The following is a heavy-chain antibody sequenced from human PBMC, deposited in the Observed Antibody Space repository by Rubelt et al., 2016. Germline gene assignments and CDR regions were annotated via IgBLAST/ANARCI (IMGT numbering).Heavy chain of an antibody. V-gene: IGHV3-53*01. CDR3: ASGLTTKYYFDY. J-gene: IGHJ4*02. CDR2: IYTGGST. D-gene: IGHD4/OR15-4a*01. Sequence: EVHLVESGGGLVQPGGSLRLSCAASGFTVSSNYMSWVRQAPGKGLEWVSVIYTGGSTYYADSVKGRFTISRDNSENTLSLQMNSLRAEDTAWYYCASGLTTKYYFDYWGQGTLVTVSS. CDR1: GFTVSSNY.